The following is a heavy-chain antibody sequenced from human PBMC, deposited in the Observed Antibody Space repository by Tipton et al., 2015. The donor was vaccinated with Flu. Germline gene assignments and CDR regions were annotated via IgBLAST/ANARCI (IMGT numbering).Heavy chain of an antibody. V-gene: IGHV4-39*07. CDR1: GGSIRSSTDY. Sequence: TLSLTCAVSGGSIRSSTDYWGWIRQPPGKGLEWIGTIYHSGTTYYNPSLKSRLTISVDTSKNQFFLNMKSLTAADKAVYYCVRRDYSNYVSDPKSWFDPWGQGTLVTVSS. CDR2: IYHSGTT. CDR3: VRRDYSNYVSDPKSWFDP. D-gene: IGHD4-11*01. J-gene: IGHJ5*02.